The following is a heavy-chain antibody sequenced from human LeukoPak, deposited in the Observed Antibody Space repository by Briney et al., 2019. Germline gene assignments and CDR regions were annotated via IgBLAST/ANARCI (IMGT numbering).Heavy chain of an antibody. CDR1: GFDFSSNW. Sequence: PGGSLRLSCAASGFDFSSNWMHWVRQAPGKGLEWVAVISYDGSNKYYADSVKGRFTISRDNSKNTLYLQMNSLRAEDTAVYYCARDEYYYDSSGYYYLYFQHWGQGTLVTVSS. D-gene: IGHD3-22*01. CDR2: ISYDGSNK. V-gene: IGHV3-30*03. CDR3: ARDEYYYDSSGYYYLYFQH. J-gene: IGHJ1*01.